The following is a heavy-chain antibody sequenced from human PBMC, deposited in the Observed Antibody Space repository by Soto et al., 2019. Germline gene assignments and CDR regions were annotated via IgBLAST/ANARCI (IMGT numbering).Heavy chain of an antibody. CDR1: GFTFSSYA. J-gene: IGHJ6*02. CDR2: ISYDGSNK. D-gene: IGHD5-12*01. Sequence: GGSLRLSCAASGFTFSSYAMHWVRQAPGKGLEWVAVISYDGSNKYYADSVKGRFTISRDNSKNTLYLQMNSLRAEDTAVYYCARGGVDANYYYGMDVWGQGTTVTVS. CDR3: ARGGVDANYYYGMDV. V-gene: IGHV3-30-3*01.